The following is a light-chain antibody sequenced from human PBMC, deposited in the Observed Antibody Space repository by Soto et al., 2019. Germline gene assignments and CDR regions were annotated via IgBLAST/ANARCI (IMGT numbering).Light chain of an antibody. CDR2: RAS. J-gene: IGKJ4*01. CDR3: QQYDTSPIT. Sequence: EIVLTQSPGTLSLSPGERATLSCRVSQSISSTYLAWYQQRPGQAPRLLIYRASSRATGIPDRFTGGGSGTDFTLTISRLEPEDFALYYCQQYDTSPITFGGGTKVDIK. CDR1: QSISSTY. V-gene: IGKV3-20*01.